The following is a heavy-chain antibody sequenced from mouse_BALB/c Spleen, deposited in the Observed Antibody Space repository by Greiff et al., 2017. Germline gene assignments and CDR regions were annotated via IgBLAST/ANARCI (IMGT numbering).Heavy chain of an antibody. J-gene: IGHJ4*01. D-gene: IGHD1-1*01. CDR3: ARRLLTDAMDY. CDR1: GFTFSSYA. Sequence: EVQLVESGGGLVKPGGSLKLSCAASGFTFSSYAMSWVRQSPEKRLEWVAEISSGGSYTYYPDTVTGRFTISRDNAKNTLYLEMSSLRSEDTAMYYCARRLLTDAMDYWGQGTSVTVSS. V-gene: IGHV5-9-4*01. CDR2: ISSGGSYT.